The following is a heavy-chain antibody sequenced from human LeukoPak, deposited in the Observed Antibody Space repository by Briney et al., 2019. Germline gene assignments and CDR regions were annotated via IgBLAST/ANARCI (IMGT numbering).Heavy chain of an antibody. CDR3: AHSTVLLWFGGLLPNYFDY. D-gene: IGHD3-10*01. V-gene: IGHV2-5*02. J-gene: IGHJ4*02. CDR1: GFSLSTSGVG. CDR2: IYWDDDR. Sequence: SGPTLVKPTQTLTLTCTFSGFSLSTSGVGVGWIRQPPGKALEWLALIYWDDDRRYSPSLKSRLTITKDTSKNQVVLTMTNMDPVDTATYYCAHSTVLLWFGGLLPNYFDYWGQGTLVTVSS.